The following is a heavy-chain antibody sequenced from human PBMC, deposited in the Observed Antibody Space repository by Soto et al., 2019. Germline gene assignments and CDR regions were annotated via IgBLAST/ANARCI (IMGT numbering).Heavy chain of an antibody. CDR3: AKTGVTIFGVDPIDS. J-gene: IGHJ4*02. CDR2: ISGNGGTT. D-gene: IGHD3-3*01. CDR1: GFTFSTYV. Sequence: EVQLLESGGGLVQPGGSLRLSCAASGFTFSTYVMNWVRQAPGKGLEWVSVISGNGGTTYHTDSVKGRFTISRDNSENTLYLQMDGLRAEDTAVYYCAKTGVTIFGVDPIDSWGQGTLVTVSS. V-gene: IGHV3-23*01.